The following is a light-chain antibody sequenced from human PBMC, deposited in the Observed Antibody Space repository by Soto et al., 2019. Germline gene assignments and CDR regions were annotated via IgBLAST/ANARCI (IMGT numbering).Light chain of an antibody. J-gene: IGLJ1*01. V-gene: IGLV1-40*01. CDR1: SSNIGAGDD. Sequence: QSVLTQPPSVAGAPRQRGTLSFTWSSSNIGAGDDVHWYQQLPGTAPKLLIYGNSNRPSGVPDRFSGSKSGTSASLAITGLQAEDEADYYCQSYDSSLGGSYVFGTGTKLTVL. CDR3: QSYDSSLGGSYV. CDR2: GNS.